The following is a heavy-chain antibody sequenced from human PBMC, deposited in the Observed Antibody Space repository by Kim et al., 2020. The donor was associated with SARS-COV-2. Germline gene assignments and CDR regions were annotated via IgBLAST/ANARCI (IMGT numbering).Heavy chain of an antibody. D-gene: IGHD3-22*01. V-gene: IGHV3-74*01. CDR3: ARVDRSSWERGGDKGIYYYTRDV. CDR1: GFNFQSYW. J-gene: IGHJ6*02. CDR2: INSDGRYI. Sequence: GGSLRRSCEASGFNFQSYWMHWVRQAPGKGPVWISRINSDGRYISYADSVKGRFTISRDDAKKTVYLQMNSLRVDDTAVYYCARVDRSSWERGGDKGIYYYTRDVWGQGTRVTVS.